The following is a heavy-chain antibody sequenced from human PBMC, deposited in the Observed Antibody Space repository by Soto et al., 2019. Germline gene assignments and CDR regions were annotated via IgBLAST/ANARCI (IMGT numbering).Heavy chain of an antibody. Sequence: PGGSLRLSCAASGFTFSSYLMSWVRQAPGKGLEWVANIKQDGSEKYYVDSVKGRFTISRDNAKNSLYLQMNSLRAEDTAVYYCARDDHDAFDIWGQGTMVTVSS. CDR3: ARDDHDAFDI. CDR2: IKQDGSEK. CDR1: GFTFSSYL. J-gene: IGHJ3*02. V-gene: IGHV3-7*03.